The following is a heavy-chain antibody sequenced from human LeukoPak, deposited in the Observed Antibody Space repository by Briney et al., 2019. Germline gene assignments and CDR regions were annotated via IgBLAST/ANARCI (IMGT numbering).Heavy chain of an antibody. D-gene: IGHD6-19*01. CDR2: VYYSGST. CDR1: GGSINNYY. J-gene: IGHJ5*02. Sequence: SETLSLTCTVSGGSINNYYWSWIRQPPGKGLEWIGYVYYSGSTNYNPSLKSRVTISVDMSKNQFSLKLSSVTAADTAVYYCARLGIAVAEAWGQGTLVTVSS. CDR3: ARLGIAVAEA. V-gene: IGHV4-59*01.